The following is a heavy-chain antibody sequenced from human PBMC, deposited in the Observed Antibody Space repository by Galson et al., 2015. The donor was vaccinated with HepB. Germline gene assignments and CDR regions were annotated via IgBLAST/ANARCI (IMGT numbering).Heavy chain of an antibody. D-gene: IGHD3-9*01. V-gene: IGHV3-30*18. CDR3: AKPWGITILNNWFDP. Sequence: SLRLSCAASGFTFSSYGMHWVRQAPGKGLEWVAVISYDGSNKYYADSVKGRFTISRDNFKNTLYLQMNSLRAEDTAVYYCAKPWGITILNNWFDPWGQGTLVTVSS. CDR1: GFTFSSYG. CDR2: ISYDGSNK. J-gene: IGHJ5*02.